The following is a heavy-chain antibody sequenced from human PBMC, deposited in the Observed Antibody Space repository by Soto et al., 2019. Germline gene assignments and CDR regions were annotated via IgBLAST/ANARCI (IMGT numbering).Heavy chain of an antibody. V-gene: IGHV3-23*01. CDR3: ASDWGDDSAFYDAFQV. D-gene: IGHD3-22*01. Sequence: EVQLLESGGGVVQPGGALRLSCAASGFSFSKFAVSWVRQAPGKGLEWVSAISGDGESTFYVDSVKGRCTIPRDNSKNALVLQMNALRVEDTAVYYCASDWGDDSAFYDAFQVWGQGTMVSVSS. CDR2: ISGDGEST. CDR1: GFSFSKFA. J-gene: IGHJ3*01.